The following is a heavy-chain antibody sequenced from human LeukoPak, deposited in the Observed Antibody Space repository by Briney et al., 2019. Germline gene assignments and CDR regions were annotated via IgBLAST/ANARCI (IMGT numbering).Heavy chain of an antibody. Sequence: SETLSLTCDVFGGSFSGYYWSWIRQPPGKGPEWIGEINHSGSTNYNPSLKSRVTISVDTSKNQFSLKLSSVTAADTAVYFCAREGASVTNFDYWGQGTLVTVSS. CDR3: AREGASVTNFDY. D-gene: IGHD1-26*01. J-gene: IGHJ4*02. V-gene: IGHV4-34*01. CDR1: GGSFSGYY. CDR2: INHSGST.